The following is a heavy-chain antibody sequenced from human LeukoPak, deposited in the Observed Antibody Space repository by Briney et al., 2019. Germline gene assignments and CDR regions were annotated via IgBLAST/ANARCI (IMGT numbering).Heavy chain of an antibody. CDR3: ARASSAEMDYYYYYMDV. J-gene: IGHJ6*03. V-gene: IGHV1-8*01. D-gene: IGHD2-15*01. CDR1: GYTFTSYD. CDR2: MNPNSGNT. Sequence: ASVKVSCKASGYTFTSYDINWVRQATGQGLEWMGWMNPNSGNTGYAQKFQGRVTMTRNTSISTAYMELSSLRSEDTAVYYCARASSAEMDYYYYYMDVWGKGTTVTASS.